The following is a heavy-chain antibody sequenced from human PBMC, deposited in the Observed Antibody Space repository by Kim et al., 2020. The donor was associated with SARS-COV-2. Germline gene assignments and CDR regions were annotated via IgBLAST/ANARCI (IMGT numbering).Heavy chain of an antibody. Sequence: ASVKVSCKASGYTFTGYYMHWVRQAPGQGLEWMGRINPNSGGTNYAQKFQGRVTMTRDTSISTAYMELSRLRSDDTAVYYCARDKGSGSYWNDAFDIWGQGTIVTLSS. CDR2: INPNSGGT. CDR3: ARDKGSGSYWNDAFDI. D-gene: IGHD3-10*01. CDR1: GYTFTGYY. J-gene: IGHJ3*02. V-gene: IGHV1-2*06.